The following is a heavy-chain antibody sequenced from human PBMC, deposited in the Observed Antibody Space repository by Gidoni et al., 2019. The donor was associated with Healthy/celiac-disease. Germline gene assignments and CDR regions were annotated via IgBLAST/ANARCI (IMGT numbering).Heavy chain of an antibody. CDR3: ARGAYYYDSSGYYVGFDY. D-gene: IGHD3-22*01. Sequence: EVQLVESGGGVVRPGGSLRLSCAASGFPFDDYGLSWVRQAPGKGLEWVSGIDWNGGSTGYADSVKGRFTISRENAKNSLYLQMNSLRAEDTALYYCARGAYYYDSSGYYVGFDYWGQGTLVTVSS. CDR1: GFPFDDYG. V-gene: IGHV3-20*04. CDR2: IDWNGGST. J-gene: IGHJ4*02.